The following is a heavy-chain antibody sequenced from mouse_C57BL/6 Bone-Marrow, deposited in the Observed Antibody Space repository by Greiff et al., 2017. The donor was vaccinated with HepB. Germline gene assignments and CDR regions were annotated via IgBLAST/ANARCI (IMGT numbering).Heavy chain of an antibody. CDR2: ISYDGSN. V-gene: IGHV3-6*01. CDR1: GYSITSGYY. D-gene: IGHD2-3*01. J-gene: IGHJ3*01. Sequence: EVQLQESGPGLVKPSQSLSLTCSVTGYSITSGYYWNWIRQFPGNKLEWMGYISYDGSNNYNPSLKNRISITRDTSKNQFFLKLNSVTTEDTATYYCARDRLLATWFAYWGQGTLVTVSA. CDR3: ARDRLLATWFAY.